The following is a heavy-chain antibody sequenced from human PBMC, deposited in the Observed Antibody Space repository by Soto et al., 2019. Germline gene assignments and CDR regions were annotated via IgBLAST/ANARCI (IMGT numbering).Heavy chain of an antibody. V-gene: IGHV3-23*01. CDR2: ISGSGGST. Sequence: GGSLRLSCAASGFTFSSYAMSWVRQAPGKGLEWVSAISGSGGSTYYADSVKGRFTISRDNSKNTLYLQMNSLRAEDTAVYYCAKTSRREYSSSYFDYWGQGTLVTVSS. CDR1: GFTFSSYA. D-gene: IGHD6-6*01. J-gene: IGHJ4*02. CDR3: AKTSRREYSSSYFDY.